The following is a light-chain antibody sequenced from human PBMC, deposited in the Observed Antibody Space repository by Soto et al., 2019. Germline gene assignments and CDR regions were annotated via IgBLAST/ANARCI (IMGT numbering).Light chain of an antibody. CDR2: RVT. J-gene: IGLJ3*02. Sequence: QSALTQPASVSESPGQSITISCTGTSSDVGASNYVSWYQQHPGKVPKLIIYRVTGRPSGIPDRFSGSKSGNTASLTISGLQAEDEADYYCCSYAGTYTPWVFGGGTKLTVL. CDR1: SSDVGASNY. CDR3: CSYAGTYTPWV. V-gene: IGLV2-14*03.